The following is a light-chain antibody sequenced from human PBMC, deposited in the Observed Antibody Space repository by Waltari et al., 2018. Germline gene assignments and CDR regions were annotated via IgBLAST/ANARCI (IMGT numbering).Light chain of an antibody. Sequence: DIQMTQSPPSLSASVGDTITITCRASQDAGTHVNWYQQRPAKAPKLLMYGASSLQRGVPSRFSGGGSGTHFTLTVSSLQPEDFATYYCQQSFSSPWTFGPGTKV. V-gene: IGKV1-39*01. CDR2: GAS. J-gene: IGKJ1*01. CDR1: QDAGTH. CDR3: QQSFSSPWT.